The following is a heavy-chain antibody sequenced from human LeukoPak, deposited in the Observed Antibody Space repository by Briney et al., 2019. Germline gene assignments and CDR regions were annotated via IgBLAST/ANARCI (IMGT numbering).Heavy chain of an antibody. CDR3: ARGRGGFYYFDY. V-gene: IGHV4-59*01. J-gene: IGHJ4*02. Sequence: SETLSLTCTVSGGSISSYYWSWIRQPPGKGLEWIGQIYYSGSTNYNPSLKSRVTISVDTSKNQFSLKLSSVTAADTAIYYCARGRGGFYYFDYWGLGTMVTVSS. D-gene: IGHD2-15*01. CDR1: GGSISSYY. CDR2: IYYSGST.